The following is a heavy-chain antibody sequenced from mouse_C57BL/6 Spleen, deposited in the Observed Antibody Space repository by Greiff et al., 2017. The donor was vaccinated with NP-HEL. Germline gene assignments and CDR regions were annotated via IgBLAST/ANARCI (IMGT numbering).Heavy chain of an antibody. J-gene: IGHJ3*01. D-gene: IGHD2-3*01. CDR2: IRNKANGYTT. V-gene: IGHV7-3*01. Sequence: VQLVESGGGLVQPGGSLSLSCAASGFTFTDYYMSWVRQPPGKALEWLGFIRNKANGYTTEYSASVKGRFTISRDNSQSILYLQMNALRAEDSATYYCARYNDGTLAYWGQGTLVTVSA. CDR3: ARYNDGTLAY. CDR1: GFTFTDYY.